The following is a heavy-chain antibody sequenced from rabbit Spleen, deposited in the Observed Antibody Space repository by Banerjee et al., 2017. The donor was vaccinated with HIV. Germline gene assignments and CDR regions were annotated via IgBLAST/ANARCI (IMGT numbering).Heavy chain of an antibody. J-gene: IGHJ4*01. CDR2: IVPVFGKA. CDR3: ARGVESGWGRHFNL. D-gene: IGHD4-1*01. Sequence: QEQLVESGGGLVQPGGSLKLSCKASGFDFSVYGLSWVRQAPGKGLEWIGYIVPVFGKAYYASWVNGRFTISKTSSTTVTLQMTSLTVADTATYFCARGVESGWGRHFNLWGQGTLVTVS. V-gene: IGHV1S39*01. CDR1: GFDFSVYG.